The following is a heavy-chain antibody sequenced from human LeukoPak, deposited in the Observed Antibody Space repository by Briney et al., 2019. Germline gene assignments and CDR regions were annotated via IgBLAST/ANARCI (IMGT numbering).Heavy chain of an antibody. CDR2: INGVGSST. CDR3: AKDFSPFGYFDY. Sequence: GRSLRLSCAASGFSFSNYGMHWVRQAPGKGLEWVSAINGVGSSTFYADSVQGRFTISRDDSKNTLYLEMKSLRAEDTAVYYCAKDFSPFGYFDYWGQGTQVTVSS. CDR1: GFSFSNYG. D-gene: IGHD3-16*01. V-gene: IGHV3-23*01. J-gene: IGHJ4*02.